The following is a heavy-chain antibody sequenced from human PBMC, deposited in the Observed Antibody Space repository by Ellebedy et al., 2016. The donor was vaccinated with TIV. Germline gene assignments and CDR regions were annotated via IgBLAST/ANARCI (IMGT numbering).Heavy chain of an antibody. J-gene: IGHJ5*02. Sequence: SETLSLXXTVSGGSISSYYWSWIRQPPGKGLEWIGYIYYSGSTNYNPSLKSRVTISVDTSKNQFSLKLSSVTAADTAVYYCARDPWRIFGVVAGWFDPWGQGTLVTVSS. V-gene: IGHV4-59*01. CDR1: GGSISSYY. CDR2: IYYSGST. D-gene: IGHD3-3*01. CDR3: ARDPWRIFGVVAGWFDP.